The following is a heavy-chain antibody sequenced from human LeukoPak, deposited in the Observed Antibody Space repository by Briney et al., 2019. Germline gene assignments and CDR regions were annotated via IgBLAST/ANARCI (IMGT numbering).Heavy chain of an antibody. D-gene: IGHD4-11*01. V-gene: IGHV1-69*05. Sequence: SVKVSCKASGGTFSSYAISWVRQAPGQGLEWMGRIIPIFGTANYAQKFQGRVTITTDESTSTAYMELSSLRSEDTAVYYCAREVSVTLYCYYYYMDVWGKGTTVTVSS. J-gene: IGHJ6*03. CDR1: GGTFSSYA. CDR2: IIPIFGTA. CDR3: AREVSVTLYCYYYYMDV.